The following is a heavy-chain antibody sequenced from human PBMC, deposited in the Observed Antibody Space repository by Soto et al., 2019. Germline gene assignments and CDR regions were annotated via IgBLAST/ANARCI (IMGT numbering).Heavy chain of an antibody. CDR3: AARQGRDKYYYYMDV. CDR2: ISGSGGST. CDR1: GFTFSSYS. D-gene: IGHD2-21*02. V-gene: IGHV3-23*01. Sequence: GGSLRLSCAASGFTFSSYSMSWVRQAPGKGLEWASAISGSGGSTYYADSVKGRFTISRDNSKNTLYLQMNSLRAEDTAVYYCAARQGRDKYYYYMDVWGKGTTVTVSS. J-gene: IGHJ6*03.